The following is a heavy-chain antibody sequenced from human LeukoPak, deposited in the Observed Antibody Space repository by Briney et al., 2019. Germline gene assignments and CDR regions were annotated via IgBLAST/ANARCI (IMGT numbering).Heavy chain of an antibody. Sequence: PSETLSLTCAVSGGSISSSSYYWGWIRQPPGKGLEWIGSIYYSGSTYYNPSLKSRVTISVDTSKNQFSLKLSSVTAADTAVYYCARLFCVSGWYSPSYNWFDPWGQGTLVTVSS. D-gene: IGHD6-19*01. V-gene: IGHV4-39*07. CDR1: GGSISSSSYY. CDR3: ARLFCVSGWYSPSYNWFDP. J-gene: IGHJ5*02. CDR2: IYYSGST.